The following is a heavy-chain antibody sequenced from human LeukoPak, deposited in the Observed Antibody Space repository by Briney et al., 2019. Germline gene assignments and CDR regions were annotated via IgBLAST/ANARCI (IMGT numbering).Heavy chain of an antibody. CDR3: VRGGTSGSGDY. J-gene: IGHJ4*02. Sequence: GGSLRLSCAASGFTFSSYSMNWVRQAPGKGLEWVSSISSSSSYIYYADSVKGRFTMSRDNAQNTLSLEMKSLRVEDTAVYYCVRGGTSGSGDYWGQGTLVTVSA. CDR1: GFTFSSYS. V-gene: IGHV3-21*01. D-gene: IGHD3-10*01. CDR2: ISSSSSYI.